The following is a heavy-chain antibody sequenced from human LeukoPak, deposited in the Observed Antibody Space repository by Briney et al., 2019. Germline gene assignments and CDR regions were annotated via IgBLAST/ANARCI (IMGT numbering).Heavy chain of an antibody. J-gene: IGHJ4*02. CDR3: ARERGYSYGCFDY. D-gene: IGHD5-18*01. Sequence: GRSLRLSCAASGFTFSSYGMHWVRQAPGKGLEWVAVIWYDGSNKYYADSVKGRFTISRDNSKNTLYLQMNSLRAEDTAVYYCARERGYSYGCFDYWGQGTLVTVYS. V-gene: IGHV3-33*01. CDR2: IWYDGSNK. CDR1: GFTFSSYG.